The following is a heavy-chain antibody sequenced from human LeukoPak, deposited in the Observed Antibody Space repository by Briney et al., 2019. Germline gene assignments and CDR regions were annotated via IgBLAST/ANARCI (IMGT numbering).Heavy chain of an antibody. CDR3: AKDQGPLLWFGEFTETDY. J-gene: IGHJ4*02. D-gene: IGHD3-10*01. V-gene: IGHV3-49*04. CDR1: GFTFGDYA. Sequence: GGSLRLSCTASGFTFGDYAMNWVRQAPGKGLEWVGFIRSKAYGGTTEYAASVKGRFTISRDDSKSIAYLQMNSLRAEDTAVYYCAKDQGPLLWFGEFTETDYWGQGTLVTVSS. CDR2: IRSKAYGGTT.